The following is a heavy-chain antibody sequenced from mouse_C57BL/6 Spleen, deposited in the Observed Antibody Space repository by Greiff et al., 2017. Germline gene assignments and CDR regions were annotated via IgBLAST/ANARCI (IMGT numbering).Heavy chain of an antibody. CDR1: GYSITSGYY. D-gene: IGHD1-1*01. Sequence: EVKLQESGPGLVKPSQSLSITCSVTGYSITSGYYWNWIRKFPGNKLEWMGYISYDGSNNYNPSLKNRISITPDTSKHPFFLKLNSVTTEDTATYYGARGPCYYGGAWFADGGQETLVTVSA. V-gene: IGHV3-6*01. CDR2: ISYDGSN. J-gene: IGHJ3*01. CDR3: ARGPCYYGGAWFAD.